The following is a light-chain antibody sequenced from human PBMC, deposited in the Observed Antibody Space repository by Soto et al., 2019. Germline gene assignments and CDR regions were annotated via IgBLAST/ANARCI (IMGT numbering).Light chain of an antibody. CDR1: SSDVGRYSL. CDR2: EDH. J-gene: IGLJ1*01. Sequence: QSVLTQPASVSGSPGQSITISCTGTSSDVGRYSLVSWYQQHPGKAPKLMISEDHKRPSGVSNRFSGSKSGNTAPLTISELQTEDEADYYCCSYAGSNTWVFGTGTKVTVL. V-gene: IGLV2-23*01. CDR3: CSYAGSNTWV.